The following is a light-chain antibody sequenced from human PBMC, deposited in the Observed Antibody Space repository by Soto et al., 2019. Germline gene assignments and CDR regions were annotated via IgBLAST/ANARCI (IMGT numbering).Light chain of an antibody. CDR2: GAS. J-gene: IGKJ5*01. Sequence: MTQSPAPLSVSPRERDPLPRRASQSISSYLAWYQQKPGQAARLLIYGASSRATGIPARFSGGGSGTEFTLTISSLQSEDFAVYYCQQYNNWPPITFGQGTRLEIK. CDR1: QSISSY. V-gene: IGKV3-15*01. CDR3: QQYNNWPPIT.